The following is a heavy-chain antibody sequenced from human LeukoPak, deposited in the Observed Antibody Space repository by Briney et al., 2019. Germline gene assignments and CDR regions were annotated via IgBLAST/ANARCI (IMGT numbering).Heavy chain of an antibody. D-gene: IGHD6-19*01. CDR1: GGSFSGYY. CDR3: ARGLSRLPVYIAVAGTCWFDP. Sequence: SETLSLTCAVYGGSFSGYYWSWIRQPPGKGLEWIGEINHSGSTNYNPSLKSRVTISVDTSKNQFSLKLSSVTAADTAVYYCARGLSRLPVYIAVAGTCWFDPWAREPWSPSPQ. V-gene: IGHV4-34*01. CDR2: INHSGST. J-gene: IGHJ5*02.